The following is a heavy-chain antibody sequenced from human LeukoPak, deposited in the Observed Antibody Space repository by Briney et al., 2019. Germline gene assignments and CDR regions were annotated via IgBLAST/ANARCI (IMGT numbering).Heavy chain of an antibody. D-gene: IGHD3-22*01. CDR1: GYSFDRYG. CDR3: ARDFLSYDGSEDHFEDTFDI. CDR2: IGAFNGNT. Sequence: ASVKVSCKASGYSFDRYGISWVRQAPGQGLEWLGWIGAFNGNTNYAQNLQGRVTMTADTSTTTAYMELRSLSSDDTAVYYCARDFLSYDGSEDHFEDTFDIWGQGTMVTVSS. V-gene: IGHV1-18*01. J-gene: IGHJ3*02.